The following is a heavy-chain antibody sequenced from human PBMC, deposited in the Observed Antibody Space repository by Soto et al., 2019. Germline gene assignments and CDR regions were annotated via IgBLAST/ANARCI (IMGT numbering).Heavy chain of an antibody. CDR3: ARSRLGGATRRFDY. Sequence: SVKVSFKASGGTFSSYAISWVRQAPGQGLEWMGGIIPIFGTANYAQKFQGRVTITADESTSTAYMELSSLRSEDTAVYYCARSRLGGATRRFDYWGQGTLVTVSS. CDR2: IIPIFGTA. D-gene: IGHD1-26*01. CDR1: GGTFSSYA. V-gene: IGHV1-69*13. J-gene: IGHJ4*02.